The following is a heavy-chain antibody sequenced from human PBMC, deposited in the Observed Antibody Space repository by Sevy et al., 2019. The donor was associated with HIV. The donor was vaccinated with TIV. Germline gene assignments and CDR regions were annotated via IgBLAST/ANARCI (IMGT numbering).Heavy chain of an antibody. J-gene: IGHJ4*02. D-gene: IGHD7-27*01. CDR3: AKFAGDFPHFDF. CDR2: ISDSGTNT. V-gene: IGHV3-23*01. CDR1: GFTFSTYS. Sequence: GGSLRLSCAASGFTFSTYSMTWVRQAPRKGLEWFSAISDSGTNTYYTDSVEGRFTISRDNSESTLYLHMNSLRAEDTALYYCAKFAGDFPHFDFWGLGTLVTVSS.